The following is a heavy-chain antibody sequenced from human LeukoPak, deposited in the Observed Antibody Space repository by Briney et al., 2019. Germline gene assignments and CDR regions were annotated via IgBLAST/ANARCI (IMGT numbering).Heavy chain of an antibody. D-gene: IGHD3-22*01. V-gene: IGHV3-23*01. J-gene: IGHJ4*02. CDR1: GFTFSSYA. CDR3: ARPYYYDSSGAVPYYFDY. Sequence: GGSLRLSCAASGFTFSSYAMSWVRQAPGKGLEWVSAISGSGGSTYYADSVKGRFTISRDNSKNTLYLQMNSLRAEDTAVYYCARPYYYDSSGAVPYYFDYWGQGTLVTVSS. CDR2: ISGSGGST.